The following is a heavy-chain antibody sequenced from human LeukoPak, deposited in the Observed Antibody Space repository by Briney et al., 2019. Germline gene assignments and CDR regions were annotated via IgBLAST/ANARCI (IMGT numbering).Heavy chain of an antibody. J-gene: IGHJ6*02. CDR1: GFTFSTYA. Sequence: GGSLRLSCAASGFTFSTYAMSWVRQAPGKGLEWVSAISGSGGSTYYADSVKGRFTISRDNSKNKLYLQMNSLRAEDTAVYYCAKDRGTVTPYYGMDVWGQGTTVTVSS. CDR3: AKDRGTVTPYYGMDV. D-gene: IGHD4-17*01. V-gene: IGHV3-23*01. CDR2: ISGSGGST.